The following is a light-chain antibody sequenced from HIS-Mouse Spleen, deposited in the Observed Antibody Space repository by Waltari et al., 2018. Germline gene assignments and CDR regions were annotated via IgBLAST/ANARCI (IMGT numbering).Light chain of an antibody. J-gene: IGLJ2*01. Sequence: SYELTQPPSVSVSPGQPARITCSGAAFPTKYAYWYQQKSGQAPVLVIYEDSKRPSGIPERFSGSSSGTMATLTISGAQVEDEADYYCYSTDSSGNHRVFGGGTKLTVL. V-gene: IGLV3-10*01. CDR1: AFPTKY. CDR2: EDS. CDR3: YSTDSSGNHRV.